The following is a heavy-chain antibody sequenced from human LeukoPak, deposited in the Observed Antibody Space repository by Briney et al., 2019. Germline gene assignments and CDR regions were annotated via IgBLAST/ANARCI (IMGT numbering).Heavy chain of an antibody. CDR2: ISSSSSYI. D-gene: IGHD3-22*01. CDR1: GFTFSSYS. J-gene: IGHJ5*02. V-gene: IGHV3-21*01. Sequence: GGSLRLSCAASGFTFSSYSMNWVRQAPGKGLEWVSSISSSSSYIYYADSVKGRFTISRDNAKNSLYLQMNSPRAEDTAVYYCARDRARTSYYYDSSGYFGWFDPWGQGTLVTVSS. CDR3: ARDRARTSYYYDSSGYFGWFDP.